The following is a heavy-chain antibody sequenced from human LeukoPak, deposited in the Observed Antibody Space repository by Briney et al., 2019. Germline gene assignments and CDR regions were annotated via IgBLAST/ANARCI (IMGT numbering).Heavy chain of an antibody. V-gene: IGHV7-4-1*02. CDR2: INTNTGNP. CDR3: ARDGRYCSVGSCYAPWFDP. D-gene: IGHD2-15*01. Sequence: ASVKVSCKASGYTFTSYAMNWVRQAPGQGLEWMGWINTNTGNPTYAQGFTGRFVFSLDTSVSTAYLQITSLKAEDTAVYYCARDGRYCSVGSCYAPWFDPWGQGTLVTVSS. CDR1: GYTFTSYA. J-gene: IGHJ5*02.